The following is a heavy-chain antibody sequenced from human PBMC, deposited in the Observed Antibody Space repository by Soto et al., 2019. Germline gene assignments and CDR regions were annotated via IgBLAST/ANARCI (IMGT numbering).Heavy chain of an antibody. D-gene: IGHD3-10*01. CDR3: ARHPQVPYYQKGLDC. J-gene: IGHJ4*02. CDR2: IYHSGTT. CDR1: GGSISSGGYY. Sequence: PSETLSLTCTVSGGSISSGGYYWSWIRQHPGKGLEWIGYIYHSGTTYYKSSLKSRLTISVDTSKNQFSLKLSSVTAADTAVYYCARHPQVPYYQKGLDCWGQGTLVTVSS. V-gene: IGHV4-31*03.